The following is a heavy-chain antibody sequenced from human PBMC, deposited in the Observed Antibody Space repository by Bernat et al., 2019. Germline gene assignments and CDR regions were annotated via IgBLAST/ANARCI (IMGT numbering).Heavy chain of an antibody. D-gene: IGHD6-25*01. CDR1: GGSISSTSW. V-gene: IGHV4-4*02. CDR3: GREGGGRDAIDV. J-gene: IGHJ3*01. CDR2: IHHSGST. Sequence: QVQLQESGPGLVKPSGTLSLTCVVSGGSISSTSWWSWVRQPPGKGLEWIGEIHHSGSTSYNPSLKSRVSIAVNESRNQLCLELTYVTAGDTGVYYCGREGGGRDAIDVWGQGTKVTVSS.